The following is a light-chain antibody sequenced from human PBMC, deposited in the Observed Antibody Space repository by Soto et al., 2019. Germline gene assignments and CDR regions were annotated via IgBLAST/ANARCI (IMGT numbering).Light chain of an antibody. CDR1: QSISRS. Sequence: EIVLTQSPAILSVSPGERATLSCRASQSISRSLAWYQQKPGQAPRLLISDASTRDTGIPARFSGSGSGTEFTLTISSLQSEDYAVYYCQPYNDWPSWTFGQGTKVDIK. CDR2: DAS. CDR3: QPYNDWPSWT. V-gene: IGKV3D-15*01. J-gene: IGKJ1*01.